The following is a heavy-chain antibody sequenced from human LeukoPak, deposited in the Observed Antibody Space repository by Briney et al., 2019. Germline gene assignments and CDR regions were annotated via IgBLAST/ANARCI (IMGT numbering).Heavy chain of an antibody. J-gene: IGHJ4*02. CDR3: ARSQASYYDFWSGYTNGGYYFDY. CDR1: GGSFSGYY. CDR2: INHSGST. V-gene: IGHV4-34*01. D-gene: IGHD3-3*01. Sequence: SETLSLTCAVYGGSFSGYYWSWIRQPPGKGLEWIGEINHSGSTNYNPSLKSRVTISVDTSKNQFSLKLSSVTAADTAVYYCARSQASYYDFWSGYTNGGYYFDYWGQGTLVTVSS.